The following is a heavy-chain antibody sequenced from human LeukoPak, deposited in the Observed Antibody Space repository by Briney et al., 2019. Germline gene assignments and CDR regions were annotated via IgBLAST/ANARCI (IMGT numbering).Heavy chain of an antibody. Sequence: GGSLRLSCAASGFTFNSYAMSWVRQAPGKGLEWVSAISGSGGSTYYADSVKGQFTISRDNSKNTVYLQMNSLRAEDTAVYYCARGHGFNTFDSWGQGTLVTVSS. D-gene: IGHD5-24*01. CDR2: ISGSGGST. CDR3: ARGHGFNTFDS. V-gene: IGHV3-23*01. J-gene: IGHJ4*02. CDR1: GFTFNSYA.